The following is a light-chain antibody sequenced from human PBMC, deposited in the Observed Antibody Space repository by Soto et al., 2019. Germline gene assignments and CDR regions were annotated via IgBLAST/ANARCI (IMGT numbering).Light chain of an antibody. CDR1: QSLSRS. V-gene: IGKV3-11*01. CDR2: DAS. J-gene: IGKJ4*01. CDR3: QQYGSSPPP. Sequence: EIVLTHSPATLSLSTCERATLSFRASQSLSRSLAWYQQKPGQAPRLLIYDASNRATDIPARFSGSGSGTDFTLTISSLEPEDFAVYYCQQYGSSPPPFGGGTKVDIK.